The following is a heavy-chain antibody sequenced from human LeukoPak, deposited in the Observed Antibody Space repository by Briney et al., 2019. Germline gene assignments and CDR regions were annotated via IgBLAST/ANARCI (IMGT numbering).Heavy chain of an antibody. J-gene: IGHJ4*02. CDR2: ISAYNGNT. CDR3: ARDREVLWFGESPDY. Sequence: ASVKVSCKASGYTFTSYGISWVRQAPGQGLEGMGWISAYNGNTNYAQKLQGRVTMTTDTSTSTAYMELRSLRSDDTAVYYCARDREVLWFGESPDYWGQGTLVTVSS. CDR1: GYTFTSYG. D-gene: IGHD3-10*01. V-gene: IGHV1-18*01.